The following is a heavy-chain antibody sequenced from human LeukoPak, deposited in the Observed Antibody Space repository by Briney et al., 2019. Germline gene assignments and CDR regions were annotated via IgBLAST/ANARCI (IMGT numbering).Heavy chain of an antibody. CDR2: INAGNGNT. CDR3: ARDRLSITMVRGVKYYYGMDV. J-gene: IGHJ6*02. Sequence: ASVKVSCKASGYTFTSYAMHWVRQAPGQRLEWMGWINAGNGNTKYSQKFQGRVTMTRDTSTSTVYMELSSLRSEDTAVYYCARDRLSITMVRGVKYYYGMDVWGQGTTVTVSS. D-gene: IGHD3-10*01. CDR1: GYTFTSYA. V-gene: IGHV1-3*01.